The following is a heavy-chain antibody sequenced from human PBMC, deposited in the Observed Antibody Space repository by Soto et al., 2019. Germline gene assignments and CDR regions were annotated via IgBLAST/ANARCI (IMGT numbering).Heavy chain of an antibody. V-gene: IGHV3-72*01. J-gene: IGHJ4*02. Sequence: PGGSLRLSCAASGFIFSDHYMDWVRQAPGKGPEWVARIRNKGNSYTTEYAASVKGRFTISRDDPKNSLYLQMNSLKTEDTAVYYCARGLREFSYWGQGTLVTVSS. CDR3: ARGLREFSY. CDR1: GFIFSDHY. CDR2: IRNKGNSYTT. D-gene: IGHD4-17*01.